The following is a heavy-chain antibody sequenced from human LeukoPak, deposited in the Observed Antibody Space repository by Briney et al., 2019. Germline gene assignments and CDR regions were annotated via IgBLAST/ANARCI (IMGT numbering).Heavy chain of an antibody. Sequence: SETLSLTCTVSGYSLSRGYDWGWIRQPPGKGLEWIGSIYHSGSTYYNSSLKSRVTISVDTSKNQFSLKLSSVTAADTAVYYCARDRGGSYSTDAFDIWGQGTMVTVSS. CDR3: ARDRGGSYSTDAFDI. CDR1: GYSLSRGYD. D-gene: IGHD1-26*01. CDR2: IYHSGST. V-gene: IGHV4-38-2*02. J-gene: IGHJ3*02.